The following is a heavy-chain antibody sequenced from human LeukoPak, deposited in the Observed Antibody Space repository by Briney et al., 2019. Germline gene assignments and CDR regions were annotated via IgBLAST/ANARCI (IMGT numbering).Heavy chain of an antibody. V-gene: IGHV1-69*13. D-gene: IGHD5-18*01. CDR3: ARAPQGYSYGYLLFDY. CDR2: IIPIFGTA. CDR1: GGTFSSYA. J-gene: IGHJ4*02. Sequence: SVKVSCKASGGTFSSYAISWVRQAPGQGLEWMGGIIPIFGTANYAQKFQGRVTITADESTSTAYMELSSLRSEDTAVYHCARAPQGYSYGYLLFDYWGQGTLVTVSS.